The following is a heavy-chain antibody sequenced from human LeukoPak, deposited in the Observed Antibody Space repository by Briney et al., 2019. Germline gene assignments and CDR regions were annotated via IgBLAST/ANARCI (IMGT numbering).Heavy chain of an antibody. Sequence: GGSLRLSCVASGFTFSSYWMSWVRQAPGKGLEWVANIKQDGSEKYYVDSVKGRFTISRDSAKNSLYLQMNSLRAEDTAVYYCAREVINWGQGTLVTVSS. J-gene: IGHJ4*02. D-gene: IGHD3-10*01. CDR1: GFTFSSYW. CDR3: AREVIN. CDR2: IKQDGSEK. V-gene: IGHV3-7*01.